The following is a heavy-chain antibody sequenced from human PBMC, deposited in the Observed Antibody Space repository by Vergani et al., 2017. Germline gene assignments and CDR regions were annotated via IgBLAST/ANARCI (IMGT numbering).Heavy chain of an antibody. CDR3: ARERVLPFWSGYRPDAFDI. CDR1: GFTFGDYA. CDR2: INHSGST. V-gene: IGHV4-34*01. J-gene: IGHJ3*02. D-gene: IGHD3-3*01. Sequence: QVQLVESGGGVVQPGRSLRLSCAASGFTFGDYAMSWVRQGPGKGLEWIGEINHSGSTNYNPSLKSRVTISVDTSKNQFSLKLSSVTAADTAVYYCARERVLPFWSGYRPDAFDIWGQGTMVTVSS.